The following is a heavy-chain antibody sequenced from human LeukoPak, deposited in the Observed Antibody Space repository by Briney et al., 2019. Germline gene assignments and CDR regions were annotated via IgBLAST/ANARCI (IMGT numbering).Heavy chain of an antibody. CDR3: ARRFDY. CDR2: IYYSGST. CDR1: GGSISSYY. V-gene: IGHV4-59*08. J-gene: IGHJ4*02. Sequence: SETLSLTCTVSGGSISSYYWSWIRQPPGKGLEWIGYIYYSGSTNYNPSLKSRVAISVDTSKNQFSLKLSSVTAADTAVYYCARRFDYWGQGTLVTVSS.